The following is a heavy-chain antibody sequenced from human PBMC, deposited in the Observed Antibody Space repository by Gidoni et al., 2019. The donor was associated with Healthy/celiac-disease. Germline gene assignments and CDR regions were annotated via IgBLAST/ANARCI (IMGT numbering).Heavy chain of an antibody. V-gene: IGHV5-51*01. D-gene: IGHD6-19*01. CDR2: IYPGDSDT. CDR1: GYSFTSYW. J-gene: IGHJ6*02. CDR3: ATGLVAVAGPYYYYGMDV. Sequence: EVQLVQSGAEVKKPGESLKISCKGSGYSFTSYWLGWVSQMPGKGLEWMGIIYPGDSDTRYSPSFQGQVTISADKSISTAYLQWSSLKASDTAMYYCATGLVAVAGPYYYYGMDVWGQGTTVTVSS.